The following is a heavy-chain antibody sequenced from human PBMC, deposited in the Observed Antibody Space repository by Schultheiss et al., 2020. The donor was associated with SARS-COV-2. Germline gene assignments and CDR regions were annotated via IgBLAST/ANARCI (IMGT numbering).Heavy chain of an antibody. J-gene: IGHJ6*02. Sequence: SETLSLTCTVSGGSISSYYWSWIRQPPGKGLEWIGSIYHSGSTYYNPSLKSRVTISVDTSKNQFSLKLSSVTAADTAVYYCARDRYDFWSGFTNYYYYGMDVWGQGTTVTVSS. CDR1: GGSISSYY. CDR2: IYHSGST. CDR3: ARDRYDFWSGFTNYYYYGMDV. D-gene: IGHD3-3*01. V-gene: IGHV4-59*04.